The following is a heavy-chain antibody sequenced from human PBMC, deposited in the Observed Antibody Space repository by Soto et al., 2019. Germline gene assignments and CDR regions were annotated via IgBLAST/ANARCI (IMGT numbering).Heavy chain of an antibody. CDR3: ARGAYSDSSSYFDY. V-gene: IGHV4-30-4*01. D-gene: IGHD6-6*01. Sequence: QVQLQESGPGLVKPSQTLSLTCTVSGDSISSGDHYWSWIRQPPGKVLEWIRYIYYSGTTYSRPSLQSRVTISVDTSKNQFSLKLNSLTAADTAVYYCARGAYSDSSSYFDYWGQGTLVPVSS. CDR1: GDSISSGDHY. J-gene: IGHJ4*02. CDR2: IYYSGTT.